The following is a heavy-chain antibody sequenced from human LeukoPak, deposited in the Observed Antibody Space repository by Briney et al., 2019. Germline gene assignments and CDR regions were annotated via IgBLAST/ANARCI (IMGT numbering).Heavy chain of an antibody. D-gene: IGHD1-14*01. J-gene: IGHJ4*02. CDR1: GFTFSSYS. V-gene: IGHV3-23*01. CDR3: AKDPAAAGTATYFYY. Sequence: GGSLRLSCAASGFTFSSYSMNWVGQAPGKGLEGVSAISGSGGSTYYADSVKGRFTMSRDNSKNTLYLQMNSLRAEDTAVYYCAKDPAAAGTATYFYYWGQGTLVTVSS. CDR2: ISGSGGST.